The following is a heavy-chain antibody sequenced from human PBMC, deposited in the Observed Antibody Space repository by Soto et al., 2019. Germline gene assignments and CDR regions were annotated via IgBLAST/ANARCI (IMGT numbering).Heavy chain of an antibody. Sequence: QVQLQESGPGLVKPSGTLSLTCAVSGGSISTSNWWSWVRQPPGKGLEWIGEVYRTGSTNYNPSLERRLTISVGHATPQSPLQLTSVTAADTAVYYCARARATIAAAAIFDGWGQGTLVTVSS. CDR1: GGSISTSNW. D-gene: IGHD6-13*01. V-gene: IGHV4-4*02. CDR2: VYRTGST. CDR3: ARARATIAAAAIFDG. J-gene: IGHJ4*02.